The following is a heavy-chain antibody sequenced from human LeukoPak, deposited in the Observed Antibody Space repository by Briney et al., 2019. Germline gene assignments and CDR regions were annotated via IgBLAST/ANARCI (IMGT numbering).Heavy chain of an antibody. CDR1: GFRFSSQW. Sequence: GGSLRLSCAASGFRFSSQWMSWVRQAPGKGLEWVAIVNQGGTGKYYVDSVKGRFTISRDNAENSLYLQMNSLRAEDTALYYCARAQKIAAAGLKDYYYYMDVWGKGTTVTVSS. D-gene: IGHD6-13*01. CDR3: ARAQKIAAAGLKDYYYYMDV. V-gene: IGHV3-7*03. CDR2: VNQGGTGK. J-gene: IGHJ6*03.